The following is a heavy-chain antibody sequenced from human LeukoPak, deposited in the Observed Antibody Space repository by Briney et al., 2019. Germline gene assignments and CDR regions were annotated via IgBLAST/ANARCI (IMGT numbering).Heavy chain of an antibody. CDR3: ASVRRGFGESSKYYSYYYMAV. V-gene: IGHV4-39*01. CDR2: TYYSGTT. J-gene: IGHJ6*03. Sequence: SETLSLTCTVSGGSISSSSYYWGWIRQPPWKGLEWIGNTYYSGTTYYNPSLKSRVTISVDTSKNQFSLKLSAVTAADTAVYYCASVRRGFGESSKYYSYYYMAVWGNGTTVTISS. D-gene: IGHD3-10*01. CDR1: GGSISSSSYY.